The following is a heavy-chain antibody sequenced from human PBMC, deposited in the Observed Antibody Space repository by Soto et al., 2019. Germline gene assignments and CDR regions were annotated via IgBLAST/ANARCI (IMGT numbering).Heavy chain of an antibody. CDR1: GVTFSNYA. Sequence: GGSLRLSCPVSGVTFSNYAMNWDRQAPRKGLEWVSSTSGSGGTTYYADSVKGRFIISRDNSKNTLYLLMSSLRAEDTALYYCAKQRADYGSGADTFYFDSWGQGALVTVSS. D-gene: IGHD3-10*01. V-gene: IGHV3-23*01. J-gene: IGHJ4*02. CDR2: TSGSGGTT. CDR3: AKQRADYGSGADTFYFDS.